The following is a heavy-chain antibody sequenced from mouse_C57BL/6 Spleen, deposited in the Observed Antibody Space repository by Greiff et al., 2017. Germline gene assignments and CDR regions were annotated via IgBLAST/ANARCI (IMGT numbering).Heavy chain of an antibody. CDR3: TTSYYYGSSYDMFAY. V-gene: IGHV14-4*01. J-gene: IGHJ3*01. Sequence: VQLQQSGAELVRPGASVKLSCTASGFNIKDDYMHWVKQRPEQGLEWIGWIDPENGDTEYASKFQGKATITADTSSNTAYLQLSSLTSEDTAVYYCTTSYYYGSSYDMFAYWGQGTLVTVSA. D-gene: IGHD1-1*01. CDR1: GFNIKDDY. CDR2: IDPENGDT.